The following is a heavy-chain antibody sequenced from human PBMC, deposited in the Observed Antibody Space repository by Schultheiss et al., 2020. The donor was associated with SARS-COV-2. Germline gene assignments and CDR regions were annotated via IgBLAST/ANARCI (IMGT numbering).Heavy chain of an antibody. CDR3: ARDRIFGVVRYYYYGMDV. CDR1: GFTFSSYS. D-gene: IGHD3-3*01. V-gene: IGHV3-21*01. CDR2: ISSSSSYI. J-gene: IGHJ6*02. Sequence: GGSLRLSCAASGFTFSSYSMNWVRQAPGKGLEWVSSISSSSSYIYYADSVKGRFTISRDNAKNSLYLQMNSLRAEDTAVYYCARDRIFGVVRYYYYGMDVWGQGTTVTVSS.